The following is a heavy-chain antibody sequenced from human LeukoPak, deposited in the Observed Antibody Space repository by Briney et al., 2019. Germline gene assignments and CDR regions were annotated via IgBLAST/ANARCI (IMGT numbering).Heavy chain of an antibody. CDR3: ARGPPRGKYYYMDV. Sequence: GGSLRLSCAASGFTFSSFDMHWVRQPTGQGLEWVSTIGTASDTYYPGSVECRFTLSRDNAKNSLYLEMNSLTAGDTAVYYCARGPPRGKYYYMDVWGKGTTVTVSS. J-gene: IGHJ6*03. V-gene: IGHV3-13*01. D-gene: IGHD1-1*01. CDR1: GFTFSSFD. CDR2: IGTASDT.